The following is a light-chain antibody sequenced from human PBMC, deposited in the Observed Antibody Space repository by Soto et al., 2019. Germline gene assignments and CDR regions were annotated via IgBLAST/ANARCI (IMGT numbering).Light chain of an antibody. Sequence: QAVVTQEPSLTVSPGGTVTLTCGSSTGPVTSTHYPYWVQQRPGQAPTTLIFDTDNNHSWTPARFSGSLLGGKAALTLSAAQPDDEADYYCSFSYDTVWVFGGGIKVTVL. CDR2: DTD. CDR3: SFSYDTVWV. CDR1: TGPVTSTHY. J-gene: IGLJ3*02. V-gene: IGLV7-46*01.